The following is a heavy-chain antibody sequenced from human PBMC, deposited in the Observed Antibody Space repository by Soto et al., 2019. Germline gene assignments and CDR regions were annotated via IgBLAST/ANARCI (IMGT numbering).Heavy chain of an antibody. CDR1: GFTFSSYA. CDR3: AREGTLARDFDY. J-gene: IGHJ4*02. V-gene: IGHV3-30-3*01. CDR2: ISYDGSNK. Sequence: PGGSLRLSCAASGFTFSSYAMHWVRQAPGKGLEWVAVISYDGSNKYYADSVKGRFTISRDNSKNTLYLQMNSLRAEDTAVYYCAREGTLARDFDYWGQGTLVTVSS. D-gene: IGHD3-16*01.